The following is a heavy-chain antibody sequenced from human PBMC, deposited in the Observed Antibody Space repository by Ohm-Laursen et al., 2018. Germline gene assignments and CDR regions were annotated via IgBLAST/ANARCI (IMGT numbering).Heavy chain of an antibody. D-gene: IGHD4-17*01. CDR1: GVTFNSYA. Sequence: SVKVSCKTSGVTFNSYAISWVRQAPGQGLEWMGGVMPIFGTANYAQKFQGRVTITADKSTSTAHLELSSLRSEDTAVYYCATRVTPVTTLYYYGMDVWGQGTTVTVSS. CDR2: VMPIFGTA. J-gene: IGHJ6*02. V-gene: IGHV1-69*06. CDR3: ATRVTPVTTLYYYGMDV.